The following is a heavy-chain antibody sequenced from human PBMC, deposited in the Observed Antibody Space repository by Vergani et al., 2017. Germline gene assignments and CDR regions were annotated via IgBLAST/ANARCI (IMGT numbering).Heavy chain of an antibody. D-gene: IGHD3-10*01. CDR2: IYLSGST. CDR1: GGSVSSGSYY. CDR3: ARSFHGAGRPFDY. V-gene: IGHV4-61*02. Sequence: QVQLQESGPGLLKPSQTLSLNCTVSGGSVSSGSYYWSWIRQPAGKGLEGIGRIYLSGSTNYSPSLESRVTISIHPSKNQVSLQLNSVTAADTAVYYCARSFHGAGRPFDYWGQGTLVTVSS. J-gene: IGHJ4*02.